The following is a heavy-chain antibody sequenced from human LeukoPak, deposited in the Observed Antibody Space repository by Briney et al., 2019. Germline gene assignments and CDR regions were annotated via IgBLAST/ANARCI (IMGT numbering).Heavy chain of an antibody. V-gene: IGHV3-23*01. D-gene: IGHD6-13*01. CDR2: ISGSGGST. CDR1: GFTFSSYA. J-gene: IGHJ4*02. Sequence: GGSLRLSCAASGFTFSSYAMSWVRQAPGKGLEWVSAISGSGGSTYYADSVKGRFTISRDNSKNTLCLQMNSLRAEDTAVYYCAKDPLGGSSWSPSFDYWGQGTLVTVSS. CDR3: AKDPLGGSSWSPSFDY.